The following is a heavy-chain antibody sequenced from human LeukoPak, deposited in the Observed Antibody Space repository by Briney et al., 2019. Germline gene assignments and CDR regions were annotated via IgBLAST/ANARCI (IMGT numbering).Heavy chain of an antibody. CDR1: GFTFSNYG. CDR3: ARDSDVHCSGGSCTNFDS. CDR2: IRYDGNNK. D-gene: IGHD2-15*01. Sequence: GGSLRLSCAASGFTFSNYGMHWVRQAPGKGLEWVAFIRYDGNNKYYADSVKGRFTISRDNAKKSLYLQMNSLRAEDTAIYYCARDSDVHCSGGSCTNFDSWGQGTLVTVSS. V-gene: IGHV3-30*02. J-gene: IGHJ4*02.